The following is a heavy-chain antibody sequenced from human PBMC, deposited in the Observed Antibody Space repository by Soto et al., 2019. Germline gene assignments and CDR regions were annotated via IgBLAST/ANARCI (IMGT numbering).Heavy chain of an antibody. Sequence: ASVKVSCKASGYTFTSYAMHWVRQAPGQRLEWMGWINAGNGNTKYSQKFQGRVTITRDTSASTGYMEVRSLRSDDTAVYYCARVVAAAPVYYGMDVWGQGTTVTVSS. D-gene: IGHD2-15*01. CDR2: INAGNGNT. J-gene: IGHJ6*01. CDR3: ARVVAAAPVYYGMDV. CDR1: GYTFTSYA. V-gene: IGHV1-3*01.